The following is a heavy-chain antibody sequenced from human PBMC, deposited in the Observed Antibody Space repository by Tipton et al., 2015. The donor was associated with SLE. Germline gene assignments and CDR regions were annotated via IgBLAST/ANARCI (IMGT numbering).Heavy chain of an antibody. CDR2: IYHSGIT. Sequence: TLSLTCTVSNGSINSGSYYWTWIRQPPGKRLEWIAYIYHSGITNYNPSLQSRVTISVDRSKNQFSLKLTSVTAADTAVYYCARGPPFMEWERNWFDPWGQGTQVTVSS. J-gene: IGHJ5*02. D-gene: IGHD3-3*02. V-gene: IGHV4-61*01. CDR3: ARGPPFMEWERNWFDP. CDR1: NGSINSGSYY.